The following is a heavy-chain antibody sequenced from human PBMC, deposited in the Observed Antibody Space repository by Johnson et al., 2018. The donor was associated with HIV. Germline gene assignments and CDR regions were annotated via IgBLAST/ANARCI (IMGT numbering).Heavy chain of an antibody. Sequence: VQLVESGGGLVQPGGSLRLSCVASGFIVSSNYMSWVRQAPGKGLEWVSVIYSGGSTYYADSVKGRFTISRDNSKNTLYLQINSLRAEDTAVYYCARDPHYYDSNDAVDIWGQGTMVTVSS. D-gene: IGHD3-22*01. CDR1: GFIVSSNY. V-gene: IGHV3-66*01. J-gene: IGHJ3*02. CDR2: IYSGGST. CDR3: ARDPHYYDSNDAVDI.